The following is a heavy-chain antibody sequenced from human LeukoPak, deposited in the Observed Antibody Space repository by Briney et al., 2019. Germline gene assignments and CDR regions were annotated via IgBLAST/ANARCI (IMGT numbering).Heavy chain of an antibody. J-gene: IGHJ6*02. CDR3: ASWATVTTSYYYGMDV. D-gene: IGHD4-17*01. Sequence: PSETLSLTCTVSGGSISSYYWSWIRQPAGKGLEWIGRIYTSGSTNYNPSLKSRVTMSVDTSKNQFSLKLSSVTAADTAVYYCASWATVTTSYYYGMDVWGQGTTVTVSS. CDR1: GGSISSYY. V-gene: IGHV4-4*07. CDR2: IYTSGST.